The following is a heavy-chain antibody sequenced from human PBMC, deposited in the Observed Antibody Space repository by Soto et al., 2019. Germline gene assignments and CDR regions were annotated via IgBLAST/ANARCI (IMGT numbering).Heavy chain of an antibody. J-gene: IGHJ5*02. CDR1: GDSVSSNTAS. V-gene: IGHV6-1*01. CDR3: AKGDNLGPKTGYAFDP. CDR2: TYFRSNWYN. Sequence: SQTLSLTCALSGDSVSSNTASWNWIRQSPSRGLEWLGRTYFRSNWYNDYAVSVKSRIIINPDTSNNQFSLQLNSVTPEDTAVYFCAKGDNLGPKTGYAFDPWGQGIMVTVSS. D-gene: IGHD5-12*01.